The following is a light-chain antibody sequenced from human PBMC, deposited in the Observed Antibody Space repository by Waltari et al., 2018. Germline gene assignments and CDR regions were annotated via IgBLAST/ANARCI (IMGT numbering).Light chain of an antibody. CDR2: LNSDGSH. Sequence: QLVLTQSPSASASLGASVTLTCTLNSGYGHFAIAWHQHQPEKGPRYLMKLNSDGSHTKGDGVPDRFSGSSSGAERYLTISSLQSEDEADDYCQTWGTGTYWMFGGGTKLTVL. CDR3: QTWGTGTYWM. V-gene: IGLV4-69*01. J-gene: IGLJ3*02. CDR1: SGYGHFA.